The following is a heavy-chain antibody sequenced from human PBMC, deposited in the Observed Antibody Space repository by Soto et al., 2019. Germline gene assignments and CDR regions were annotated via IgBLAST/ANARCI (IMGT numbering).Heavy chain of an antibody. Sequence: QVQLVQSGAEVKKPGASVKVSCKASGYTFTGYYMHWVRQAPGQGLEWMGWINPNSGGTNYAQKFQGRVTMTRDTSISAAYMELSRLRSDDTAVYYCARDRGITIFGVVTNNWFEPWGQGTLVTVS. J-gene: IGHJ5*02. D-gene: IGHD3-3*01. V-gene: IGHV1-2*02. CDR2: INPNSGGT. CDR3: ARDRGITIFGVVTNNWFEP. CDR1: GYTFTGYY.